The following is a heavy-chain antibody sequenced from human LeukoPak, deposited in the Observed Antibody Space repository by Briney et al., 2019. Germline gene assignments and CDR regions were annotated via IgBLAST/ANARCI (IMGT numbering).Heavy chain of an antibody. Sequence: PPGSLRLSCVAAGLTVSSYGMSWVRQAPGKGLEWVSTIIGSAVNTYYADSVKGRFTISRDDSKNTVYLQMNSLRAEDTAVYSCAKYTSGTSYRGLDQWGQGTLVTVSS. D-gene: IGHD3-10*01. CDR1: GLTVSSYG. V-gene: IGHV3-23*01. CDR2: IIGSAVNT. CDR3: AKYTSGTSYRGLDQ. J-gene: IGHJ4*02.